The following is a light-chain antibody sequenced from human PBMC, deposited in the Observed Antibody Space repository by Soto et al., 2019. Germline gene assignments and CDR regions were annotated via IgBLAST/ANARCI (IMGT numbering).Light chain of an antibody. J-gene: IGKJ1*01. CDR3: QQYIFRPWT. CDR1: QSVTTS. Sequence: EIVVTQSPATVSVFPGGRATLSCRVNQSVTTSVAWCQQKPGQAPKLLIYAASTRAKGISDRFSGSGSGTEFTLAISGLQSEDFAVYYCQQYIFRPWTFGQGTKVETK. V-gene: IGKV3-15*01. CDR2: AAS.